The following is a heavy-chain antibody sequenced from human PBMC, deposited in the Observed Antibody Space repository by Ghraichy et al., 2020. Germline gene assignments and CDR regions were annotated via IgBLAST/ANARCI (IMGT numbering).Heavy chain of an antibody. CDR2: ISYSGNT. CDR1: GGSISSQF. Sequence: SETLSLICTVSGGSISSQFWSWIRQPPRTGLEWIGYISYSGNTNYSPSLGGRATISLDTAKNQFYLSLTSVNAADTAVYYCARRGRGYSLYYYGLDVWGPGTTVSVSS. D-gene: IGHD5-18*01. CDR3: ARRGRGYSLYYYGLDV. V-gene: IGHV4-59*08. J-gene: IGHJ6*02.